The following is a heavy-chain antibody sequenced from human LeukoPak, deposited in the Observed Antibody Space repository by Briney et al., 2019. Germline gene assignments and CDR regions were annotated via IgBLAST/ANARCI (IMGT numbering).Heavy chain of an antibody. J-gene: IGHJ4*02. CDR1: GFAFPNYA. D-gene: IGHD2-8*01. Sequence: GGSLRLSCAASGFAFPNYAMHWVRQAPGKGLEWVAFIPFDRSDTYYADFVKGRFTISGDNSKNTLYLQLNNLRAEDTAIYYCAKDYYWSWDYWGQRTLVTV. CDR3: AKDYYWSWDY. CDR2: IPFDRSDT. V-gene: IGHV3-30*02.